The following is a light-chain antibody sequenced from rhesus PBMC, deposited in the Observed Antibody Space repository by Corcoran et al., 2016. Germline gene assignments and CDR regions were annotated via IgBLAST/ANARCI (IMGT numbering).Light chain of an antibody. CDR1: QSVGSS. V-gene: IGKV3-53*01. CDR2: GAS. Sequence: QVILTQSPATLSLSPGERATLSCRASQSVGSSLAWYQQNPGPAPRLLIYGASSRATAIPDRFSGSGSGTEFTLTISSLEPVEFAVYYCQKYSSSPYRFGQWTKVEIK. CDR3: QKYSSSPYR. J-gene: IGKJ2*01.